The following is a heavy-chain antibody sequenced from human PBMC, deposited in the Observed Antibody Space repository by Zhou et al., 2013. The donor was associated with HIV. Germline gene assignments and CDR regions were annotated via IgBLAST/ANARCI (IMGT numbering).Heavy chain of an antibody. J-gene: IGHJ4*02. Sequence: QVQLVQSGAEVKRPGSSVKVSCKASGGTVSIYAISWVRQDPGQGLEWMGGVIPVMGISSYAQKFQGRVTMTRDTSTSTVYMELSSLRSEDTAVYYCARGPIAVTYSSSWSGGDYWGQGTLVTVSS. D-gene: IGHD6-13*01. V-gene: IGHV1-69*04. CDR2: VIPVMGIS. CDR3: ARGPIAVTYSSSWSGGDY. CDR1: GGTVSIYA.